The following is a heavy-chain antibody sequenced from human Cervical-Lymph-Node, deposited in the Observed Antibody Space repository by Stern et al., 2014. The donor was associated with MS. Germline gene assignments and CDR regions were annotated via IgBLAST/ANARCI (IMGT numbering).Heavy chain of an antibody. CDR3: AKDGDKTAYGMDV. CDR2: IWHDGSNK. V-gene: IGHV3-33*06. D-gene: IGHD2-21*02. Sequence: DQLVESGGGVVQPGRSLRLSCVASGFTFSSHGMHWVRQAPGRGLEWLAVIWHDGSNKSYADSVKGRFTISRDNSKKPLFLQMNSLRAEDTAIYYCAKDGDKTAYGMDVWGQGTTVTVSS. CDR1: GFTFSSHG. J-gene: IGHJ6*02.